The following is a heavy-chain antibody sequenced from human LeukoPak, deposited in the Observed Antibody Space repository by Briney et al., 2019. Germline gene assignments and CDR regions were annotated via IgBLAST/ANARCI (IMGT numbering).Heavy chain of an antibody. Sequence: SETLSLTCTVSGGSISSGDYYWSWIRQPPGKGLEWIGYIYYSGSTYYNPSLKSRVTISVDTSENQFSLKLSSVTAADTAVYYCASDPGIAAAGEGAFDIWGQGTMVTVSS. CDR3: ASDPGIAAAGEGAFDI. CDR1: GGSISSGDYY. V-gene: IGHV4-30-4*01. CDR2: IYYSGST. J-gene: IGHJ3*02. D-gene: IGHD6-13*01.